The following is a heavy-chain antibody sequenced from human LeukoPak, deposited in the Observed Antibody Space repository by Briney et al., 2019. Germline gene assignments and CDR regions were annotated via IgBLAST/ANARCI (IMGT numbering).Heavy chain of an antibody. V-gene: IGHV1-69*06. CDR2: IIPIFRTA. D-gene: IGHD2-15*01. Sequence: ASVKVSCKASGGTFNSYTISWVRQAPGQGLEWMGGIIPIFRTANYAQKFQGRVTITADKSTSTAYMELSSLSSEDTAVYYCTRDSPEYCSAGSCSLDYWGQGTLVTVSS. J-gene: IGHJ4*02. CDR1: GGTFNSYT. CDR3: TRDSPEYCSAGSCSLDY.